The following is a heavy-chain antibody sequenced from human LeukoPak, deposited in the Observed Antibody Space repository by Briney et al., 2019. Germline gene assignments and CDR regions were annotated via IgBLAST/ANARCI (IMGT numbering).Heavy chain of an antibody. D-gene: IGHD2-8*01. Sequence: SETLSLTSGVSGYSTSSDYYWGSIRQPPGKGLEWIGSIYHSGSTYKNPSLRSRVSIFLEKSKNQSSLQLSSVPAADTAVYYCARFLNGADFDNWGQGTLVTVSS. CDR3: ARFLNGADFDN. CDR2: IYHSGST. V-gene: IGHV4-38-2*01. CDR1: GYSTSSDYY. J-gene: IGHJ4*02.